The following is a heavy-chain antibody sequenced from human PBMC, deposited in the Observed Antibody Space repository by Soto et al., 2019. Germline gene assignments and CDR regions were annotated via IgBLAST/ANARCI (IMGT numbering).Heavy chain of an antibody. Sequence: PGGSLRLSCAASGFTFSDYYMSWIRQAPGKGLEWVSYISSSGSTIYYADSVKGRFTISRDNAKNSLYLQMNSLRAEDTAVYYCARCERHDYCGNWFDPWGQGTLVTVSS. D-gene: IGHD5-12*01. CDR3: ARCERHDYCGNWFDP. J-gene: IGHJ5*02. CDR1: GFTFSDYY. CDR2: ISSSGSTI. V-gene: IGHV3-11*01.